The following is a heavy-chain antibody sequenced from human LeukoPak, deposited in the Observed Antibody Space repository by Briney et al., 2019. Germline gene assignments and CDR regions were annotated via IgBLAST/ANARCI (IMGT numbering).Heavy chain of an antibody. Sequence: GGSLRLSCAASGFTFSSYSMNWVRQAPGKGLEWVSYISSSSSTIYYADSVKGRFTISRDNAKNSLYLQMNSLRAEDTAVYYCARGGAFGSGGSCYYWGQGTLVTVSS. CDR3: ARGGAFGSGGSCYY. V-gene: IGHV3-48*01. J-gene: IGHJ4*02. D-gene: IGHD2-15*01. CDR1: GFTFSSYS. CDR2: ISSSSSTI.